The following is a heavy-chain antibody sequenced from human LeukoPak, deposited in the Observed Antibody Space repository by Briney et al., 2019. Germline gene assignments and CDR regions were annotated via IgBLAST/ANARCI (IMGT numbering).Heavy chain of an antibody. D-gene: IGHD3-10*01. Sequence: GGSLRLSCAASGFTFSSYGMHWVRQAPGKGLEWVSAISGSGGSTYYADSVKGRFTISRDNSKNTLYLQMNSLRAEDTAVYYCAKMGSLLWFGDCFDYRGQGTLVTVSS. V-gene: IGHV3-23*01. CDR3: AKMGSLLWFGDCFDY. J-gene: IGHJ4*02. CDR1: GFTFSSYG. CDR2: ISGSGGST.